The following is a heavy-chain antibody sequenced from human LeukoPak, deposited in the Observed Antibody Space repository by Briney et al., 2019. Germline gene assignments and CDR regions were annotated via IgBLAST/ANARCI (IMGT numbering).Heavy chain of an antibody. D-gene: IGHD6-19*01. CDR2: IYSGGRT. J-gene: IGHJ4*02. CDR3: ARVGSSGWYLYFSY. Sequence: GGSLRLSCAASGFTVSSNYMSWVRQAPGKGLEWVSIIYSGGRTYYADSVKGRFTISRDNSKNTLYLQMKSLRAEDTAVYYCARVGSSGWYLYFSYWGQGTQVTVPS. CDR1: GFTVSSNY. V-gene: IGHV3-66*01.